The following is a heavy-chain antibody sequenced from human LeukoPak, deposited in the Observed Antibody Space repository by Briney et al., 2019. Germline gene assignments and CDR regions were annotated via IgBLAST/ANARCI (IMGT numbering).Heavy chain of an antibody. CDR2: ISGSGGST. CDR1: GFTFSSYA. D-gene: IGHD3-9*01. Sequence: PGGSLRLSCAASGFTFSSYAMSWVRQAPGKGLEWVSAISGSGGSTYYADSVKGRFTISRDNSKNTLYLQMNSLRAEDTAVYYCAKQSVADILTGHMSGYYYMDVWGKGTTVTVSS. V-gene: IGHV3-23*01. CDR3: AKQSVADILTGHMSGYYYMDV. J-gene: IGHJ6*03.